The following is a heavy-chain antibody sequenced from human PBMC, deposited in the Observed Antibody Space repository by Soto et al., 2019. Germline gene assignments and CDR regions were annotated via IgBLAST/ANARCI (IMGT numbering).Heavy chain of an antibody. V-gene: IGHV1-3*01. CDR3: AREMRGTMIVVAHRPTLYY. Sequence: GASVKVSCKASGYTFTSYAMHWVRQAPGQRLEWMGWIYAGNGNTRYSQKFQGRVTITRDTSASTAYMELSSLRSEDTAVYYCAREMRGTMIVVAHRPTLYYWGQGTLVTVSS. CDR2: IYAGNGNT. CDR1: GYTFTSYA. J-gene: IGHJ4*02. D-gene: IGHD3-22*01.